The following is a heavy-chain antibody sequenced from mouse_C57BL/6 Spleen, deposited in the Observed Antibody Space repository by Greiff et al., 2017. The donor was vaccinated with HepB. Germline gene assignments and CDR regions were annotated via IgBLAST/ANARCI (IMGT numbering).Heavy chain of an antibody. D-gene: IGHD1-1*01. Sequence: QVHVKQPGAELVKPGASVKLSCKASGYTFTSYWMHWVKQRPGQGLEWIGMIHPNSGSTNYNEKFKSKATLTVDKSSSTAYMQLSSLTSEDSAVYYCARTAYYYGSSYGYFDVWGTGTTVTVSS. V-gene: IGHV1-64*01. CDR3: ARTAYYYGSSYGYFDV. J-gene: IGHJ1*03. CDR1: GYTFTSYW. CDR2: IHPNSGST.